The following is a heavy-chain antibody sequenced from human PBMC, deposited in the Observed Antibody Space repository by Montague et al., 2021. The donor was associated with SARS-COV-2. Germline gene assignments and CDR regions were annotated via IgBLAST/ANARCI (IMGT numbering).Heavy chain of an antibody. CDR3: ARGTAAGTNFDY. Sequence: SETLSLTCTVSGGSISSSNYYWGWVRQPPGKGLEWIGSISYRGDPYYNPSLKSRVTISVDTSKNQFSLKLSSVTAADTAVYYCARGTAAGTNFDYWGQGTLVTVSS. D-gene: IGHD6-13*01. J-gene: IGHJ4*02. CDR2: ISYRGDP. V-gene: IGHV4-39*07. CDR1: GGSISSSNYY.